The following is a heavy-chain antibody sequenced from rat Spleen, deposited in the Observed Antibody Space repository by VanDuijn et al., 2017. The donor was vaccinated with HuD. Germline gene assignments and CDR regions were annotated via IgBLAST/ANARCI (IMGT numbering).Heavy chain of an antibody. CDR1: GFTFSNYY. V-gene: IGHV5-25*01. Sequence: EVQLVESGGDLMQPGRSMNFSCAASGFTFSNYYMAWVRQTPTKGLEWVASISTGGGNTYYRDSVKGRFTISRDNAKRTRYLQMDSLRSEDTATYYCARHRNYGGIPFDFWGQGVMVTVSS. CDR2: ISTGGGNT. CDR3: ARHRNYGGIPFDF. D-gene: IGHD1-11*01. J-gene: IGHJ2*01.